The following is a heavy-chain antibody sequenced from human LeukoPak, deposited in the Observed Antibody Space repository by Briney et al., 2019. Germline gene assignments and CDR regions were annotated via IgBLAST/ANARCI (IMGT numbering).Heavy chain of an antibody. CDR2: IYYSGST. CDR3: ARRGVTQKYFDY. CDR1: GGSFSGYY. J-gene: IGHJ4*02. D-gene: IGHD3-10*01. Sequence: SETLSLTCAVYGGSFSGYYWSWIRQHPGKGLEWIGYIYYSGSTYYNPSLKSRVTISVDTSKNQFSLKLSSVTAADTAVYYCARRGVTQKYFDYWGQGTLVTVSS. V-gene: IGHV4-31*11.